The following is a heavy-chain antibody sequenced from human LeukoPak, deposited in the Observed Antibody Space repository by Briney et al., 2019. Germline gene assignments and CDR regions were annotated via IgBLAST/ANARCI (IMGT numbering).Heavy chain of an antibody. V-gene: IGHV1-46*01. CDR1: GGTFSSYA. D-gene: IGHD5-18*01. Sequence: ASVKVSCKASGGTFSSYAISWVRQAPGQGLEWMGIINPNDGSTSYAQKFQGRVTMTRDTSTSTVYMELSSLRSEDTAVCYCARSAIIQGYYFDYWGQGTLVTVSS. CDR3: ARSAIIQGYYFDY. CDR2: INPNDGST. J-gene: IGHJ4*02.